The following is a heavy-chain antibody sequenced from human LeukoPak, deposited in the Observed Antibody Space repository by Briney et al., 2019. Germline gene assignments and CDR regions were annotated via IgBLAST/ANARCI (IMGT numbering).Heavy chain of an antibody. CDR1: GFTFSSYS. J-gene: IGHJ6*03. CDR3: ARDYDILTGYNYYYYMDV. D-gene: IGHD3-9*01. V-gene: IGHV3-21*01. CDR2: ISSRSSYI. Sequence: PGGSLRLSCAASGFTFSSYSMNWVRQAPGKGLEWVSSISSRSSYIYYADSVKGRFTISRDNAKNSLYLQMNSLRAEDTAVYYCARDYDILTGYNYYYYMDVWGKGTTVTVSS.